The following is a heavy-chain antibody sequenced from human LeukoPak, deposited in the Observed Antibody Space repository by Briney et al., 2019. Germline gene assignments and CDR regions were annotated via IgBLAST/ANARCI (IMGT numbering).Heavy chain of an antibody. CDR3: ARRVYSSGWYEGVGYFDY. D-gene: IGHD6-19*01. CDR1: GGSISSSSYY. J-gene: IGHJ4*02. CDR2: IYYSGST. Sequence: PSETLSLTCTVSGGSISSSSYYWGWIRQPPGKGLEWIGSIYYSGSTYYNPSLKSRVTISVDTSKNQFSLKLSSVTAADTAVYYCARRVYSSGWYEGVGYFDYWGQGTLVTVSS. V-gene: IGHV4-39*01.